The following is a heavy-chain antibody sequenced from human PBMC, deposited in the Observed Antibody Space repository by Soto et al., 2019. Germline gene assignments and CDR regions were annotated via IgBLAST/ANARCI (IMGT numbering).Heavy chain of an antibody. Sequence: PGGSLRLSCAASGFTFSSYAMSWVRQAPGKGLESVSGISGSGRSTYYADSVKGRFTISRDNSKNTLYLQMNSLRDEDTAVYYCAKGGHMLFPLDWWGQGTLVTVSS. CDR1: GFTFSSYA. D-gene: IGHD2-21*01. CDR2: ISGSGRST. CDR3: AKGGHMLFPLDW. J-gene: IGHJ4*02. V-gene: IGHV3-23*01.